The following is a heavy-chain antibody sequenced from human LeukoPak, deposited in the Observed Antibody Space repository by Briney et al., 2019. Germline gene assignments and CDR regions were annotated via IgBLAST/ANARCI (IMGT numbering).Heavy chain of an antibody. CDR1: GFTFSSYD. CDR2: IGTAGDT. D-gene: IGHD3-10*01. V-gene: IGHV3-13*01. Sequence: GGSLRLSCAASGFTFSSYDMHWVRQATGKGLEWVSAIGTAGDTYYPGSVKGRFTISRENAKNSLYLQMNSLRAGDTAVYYCARQRSTYYYGSGGAFDIWGQGTMVTVSS. CDR3: ARQRSTYYYGSGGAFDI. J-gene: IGHJ3*02.